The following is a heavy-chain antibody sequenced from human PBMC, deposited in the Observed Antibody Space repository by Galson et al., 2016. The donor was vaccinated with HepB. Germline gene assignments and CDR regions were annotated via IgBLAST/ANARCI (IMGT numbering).Heavy chain of an antibody. Sequence: TLSLTCSVSGAPISSGDYYWNWIRQPPGKGLEWIGYIYHRGNTYYNPSLKSRVAISADMSKNQFSLRLTSLTAADTAVYFCASSDFGDFSPMGWWGRGTLVTVSS. CDR3: ASSDFGDFSPMGW. CDR2: IYHRGNT. CDR1: GAPISSGDYY. V-gene: IGHV4-30-4*01. J-gene: IGHJ4*02. D-gene: IGHD1-26*01.